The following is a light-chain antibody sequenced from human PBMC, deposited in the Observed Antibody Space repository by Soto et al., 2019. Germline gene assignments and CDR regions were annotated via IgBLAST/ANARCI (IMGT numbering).Light chain of an antibody. J-gene: IGKJ5*01. CDR1: QSISSY. CDR3: QQSYTTLIT. V-gene: IGKV1-39*01. CDR2: AAS. Sequence: DIQMTQFPSSLSASVGDRVTITCRASQSISSYLNWYQHKPGKAPKVLIYAASSLQSGVPSRFTGSGSGTDFTLTISSLQDEHFATYYCQQSYTTLITFGPGTRLEIK.